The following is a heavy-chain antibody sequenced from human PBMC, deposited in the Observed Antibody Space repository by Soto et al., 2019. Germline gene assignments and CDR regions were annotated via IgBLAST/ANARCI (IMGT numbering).Heavy chain of an antibody. J-gene: IGHJ4*02. V-gene: IGHV3-30*18. CDR2: ISYDGSNK. D-gene: IGHD5-12*01. CDR3: AKDLDSGYDLSSSSWPSDNYFDY. Sequence: GGSLRLSCAAPGFTFSSYGMHWVRQAPGKGLEWVAVISYDGSNKYYADSVKGRFTISRDNSKNTLYLQMNSLRAEDTAVYYCAKDLDSGYDLSSSSWPSDNYFDYWGQGTMVTVSS. CDR1: GFTFSSYG.